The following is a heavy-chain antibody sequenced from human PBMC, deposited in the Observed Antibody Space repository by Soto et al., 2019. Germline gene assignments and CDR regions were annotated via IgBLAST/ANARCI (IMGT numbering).Heavy chain of an antibody. CDR2: INAGNGNT. V-gene: IGHV1-3*01. J-gene: IGHJ6*02. CDR1: GYTFTSYA. Sequence: ASVKVSCKASGYTFTSYAMHWVRQAPGQRLEWMGWINAGNGNTKYSQKFQGRVTITRDTSASTAYMELSSLRSEDTAVYYCARDLHYYYYYGMAVWGQGTTVTVSS. CDR3: ARDLHYYYYYGMAV.